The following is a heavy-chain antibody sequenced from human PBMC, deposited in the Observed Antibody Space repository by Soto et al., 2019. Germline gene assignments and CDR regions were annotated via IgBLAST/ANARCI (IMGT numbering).Heavy chain of an antibody. V-gene: IGHV4-59*01. CDR3: ARVLPLDYGDYGTARVSGGMDV. D-gene: IGHD4-17*01. Sequence: QVQLQESGPGLVKPSETLSLTCTVSGGSISSYYWSWIRQPPGKGLEWIGYIYYSGSTNYNPSLKSRVTISVDTSKNQFSLKLSSVTAADTAVYYCARVLPLDYGDYGTARVSGGMDVWGQGTTVTVSS. CDR1: GGSISSYY. CDR2: IYYSGST. J-gene: IGHJ6*02.